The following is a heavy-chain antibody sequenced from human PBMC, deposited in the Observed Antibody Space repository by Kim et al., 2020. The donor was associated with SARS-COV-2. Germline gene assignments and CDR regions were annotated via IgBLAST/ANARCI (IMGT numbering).Heavy chain of an antibody. CDR3: ARLVGYYDSRPPWYFDY. CDR2: IYYSGST. Sequence: SETLSLTCTVSGGSISSSSYYWGWIRQPPGKGLEWIGSIYYSGSTYYNPSLKSRVTISVDTSKNQFSLKLSSVTAADTAVYYCARLVGYYDSRPPWYFDYWGQGTLVTVSS. J-gene: IGHJ4*02. D-gene: IGHD3-22*01. CDR1: GGSISSSSYY. V-gene: IGHV4-39*01.